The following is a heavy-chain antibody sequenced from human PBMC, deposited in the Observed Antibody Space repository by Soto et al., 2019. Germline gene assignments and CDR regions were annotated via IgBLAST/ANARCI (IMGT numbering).Heavy chain of an antibody. CDR2: ISYDGSNK. D-gene: IGHD3-22*01. CDR1: GFTFSSYG. J-gene: IGHJ4*02. CDR3: AKDQYNYITMIVVVINHFDY. V-gene: IGHV3-30*18. Sequence: GGSLRLSCAASGFTFSSYGMHWVRQAPGKGLEWVAVISYDGSNKYYADSVKGRFTISRDNSKNTLYLQMNSLRAEDTAVYYCAKDQYNYITMIVVVINHFDYWGQGTLVTVSS.